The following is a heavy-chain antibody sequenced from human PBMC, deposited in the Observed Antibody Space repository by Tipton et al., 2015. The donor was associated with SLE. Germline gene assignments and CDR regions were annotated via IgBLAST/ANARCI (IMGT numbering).Heavy chain of an antibody. CDR2: IHYSGST. V-gene: IGHV4-38-2*01. Sequence: TLSLTCAVSGYSISSGYYWGWIRQPPGKGLEGIGYIHYSGSTHYNPPLKSRVTISVDTSKNQFSLKLSSVTAADTAVYYCARRGADCGGDGYKDAFDIWGQGTMVTVSS. D-gene: IGHD2-21*01. CDR1: GYSISSGYY. J-gene: IGHJ3*02. CDR3: ARRGADCGGDGYKDAFDI.